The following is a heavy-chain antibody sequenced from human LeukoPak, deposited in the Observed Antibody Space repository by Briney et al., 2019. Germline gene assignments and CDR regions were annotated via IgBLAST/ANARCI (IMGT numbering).Heavy chain of an antibody. CDR2: ISAYNGIT. V-gene: IGHV1-18*04. CDR3: ASHYGDYEDWDFWFDP. CDR1: GYTFTSYG. J-gene: IGHJ5*02. Sequence: ASVKVSCKASGYTFTSYGISWVRQAPGQGLEWRGWISAYNGITNYAQKLQGRVTMTTDTSTSTAYMELRSLRSDDTAVYYCASHYGDYEDWDFWFDPWGQGTLVTVSS. D-gene: IGHD4-17*01.